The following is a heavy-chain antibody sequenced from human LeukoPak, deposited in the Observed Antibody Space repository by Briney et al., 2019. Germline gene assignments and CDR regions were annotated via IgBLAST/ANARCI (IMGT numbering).Heavy chain of an antibody. J-gene: IGHJ4*02. CDR2: VSAHNGDT. CDR1: GYTFTNFR. V-gene: IGHV1-18*01. Sequence: GASVKVSCKTSGYTFTNFRIHWVRQAPGQGLEWMGWVSAHNGDTNYAPKLQGRVTLTTDTSTSTVYMELRSLRSDDTAVYYCARDYASRLVHDHSAYLRWGQGTLLTVSS. CDR3: ARDYASRLVHDHSAYLR. D-gene: IGHD3-22*01.